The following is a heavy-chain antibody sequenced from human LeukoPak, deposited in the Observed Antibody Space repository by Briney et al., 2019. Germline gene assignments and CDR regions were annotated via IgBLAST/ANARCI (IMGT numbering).Heavy chain of an antibody. CDR2: IYNSGST. V-gene: IGHV4-4*09. Sequence: SETLSLTCTVSGGSISSYYWSWIRQPPGKGLEWIGYIYNSGSTNYNPSLKSRVTISVDTSKNQFSLKLSSVTAADTAVYYCARTPREWELRVAFDYWGQGTLVTVSS. J-gene: IGHJ4*02. CDR3: ARTPREWELRVAFDY. CDR1: GGSISSYY. D-gene: IGHD1-26*01.